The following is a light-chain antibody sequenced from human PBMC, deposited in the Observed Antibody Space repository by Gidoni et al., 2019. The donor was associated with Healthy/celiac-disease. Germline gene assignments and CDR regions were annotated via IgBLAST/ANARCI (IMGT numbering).Light chain of an antibody. J-gene: IGLJ2*01. V-gene: IGLV3-25*03. CDR1: ALPKQY. CDR2: KDS. Sequence: SYELTQPPSVSVSPGQTARITCSGDALPKQYAYWYQQKAGQAPVLVIDKDSERPSGIPERFSGSSSGTTVTLTISGVQAEDEADYYCQSADSSGTDVVFGGGTKLTVL. CDR3: QSADSSGTDVV.